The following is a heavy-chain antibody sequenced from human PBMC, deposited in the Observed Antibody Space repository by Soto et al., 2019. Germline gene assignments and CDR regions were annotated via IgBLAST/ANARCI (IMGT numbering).Heavy chain of an antibody. CDR3: VRTSCSSTSCYAHLDY. D-gene: IGHD2-2*01. V-gene: IGHV3-30-3*01. J-gene: IGHJ4*02. CDR1: GFTFSSYA. CDR2: ISYDGSNK. Sequence: QVQLVESGGGVVQPGRSLRLSCAASGFTFSSYAMHWVRQAPGKGLEWVAVISYDGSNKYYADSVKGRFTISRDNSKNTLYLQMNSLRAEDTAVYYCVRTSCSSTSCYAHLDYWGQGTLVTVSS.